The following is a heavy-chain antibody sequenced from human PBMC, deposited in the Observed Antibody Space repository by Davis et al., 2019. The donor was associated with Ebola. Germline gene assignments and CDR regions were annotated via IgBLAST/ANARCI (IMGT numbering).Heavy chain of an antibody. D-gene: IGHD6-19*01. J-gene: IGHJ4*02. V-gene: IGHV3-23*01. CDR2: ITGSGGST. CDR3: VKGDAGYSSGAFDY. CDR1: GFTFRNYA. Sequence: GESLKISCAASGFTFRNYALSWVRQAPGKGLEWVSGLEGVSPITGSGGSTYYAESVKGRFTISRDNAKNMLYLQMNSLRAEDTAVYYCVKGDAGYSSGAFDYWGQGTLVTVSS.